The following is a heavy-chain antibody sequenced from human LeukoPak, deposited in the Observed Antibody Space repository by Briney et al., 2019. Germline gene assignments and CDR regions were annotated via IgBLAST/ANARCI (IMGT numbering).Heavy chain of an antibody. Sequence: PSETLSPTCTVSGGSISSCYWSWIRQPAGKGLEWIGRIYTSGSTNYNPSLKSRVTMSVDTSKNQFSLKLSSVTAADTAVYYCARALPTSGDYGMDVWGQGTTVTVSS. D-gene: IGHD3-10*01. CDR1: GGSISSCY. J-gene: IGHJ6*02. CDR2: IYTSGST. CDR3: ARALPTSGDYGMDV. V-gene: IGHV4-4*07.